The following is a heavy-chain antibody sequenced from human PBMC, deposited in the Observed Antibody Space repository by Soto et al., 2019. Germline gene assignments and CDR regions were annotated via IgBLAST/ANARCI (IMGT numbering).Heavy chain of an antibody. CDR2: ISDSGRT. CDR3: ARLLRGWDHRMAYFDY. Sequence: QVQLQESGPGLVKPSETLSLTCTVSGASITTFYWSWIRQPPGRGLEWIGYISDSGRTDYIPSLKRRVTISVDTSKNQYSLKVSSVTAADTSVYYCARLLRGWDHRMAYFDYWGQGTLVTVSS. CDR1: GASITTFY. V-gene: IGHV4-59*01. D-gene: IGHD1-26*01. J-gene: IGHJ4*02.